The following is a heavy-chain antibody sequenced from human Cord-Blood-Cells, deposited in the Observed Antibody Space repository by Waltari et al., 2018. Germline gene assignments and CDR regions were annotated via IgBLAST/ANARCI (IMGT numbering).Heavy chain of an antibody. Sequence: QVQLVQSGAAVKKPGASVKVSCQASGSTFTGYAIYAVRQANGQGLVWMGLMNPNSGNTGYAQKFQGRVTITRNTSISTAYMELSSLRSEDTAVYYCARGTELLMDAFDIWGQGTMVTVSS. D-gene: IGHD1-7*01. V-gene: IGHV1-8*03. CDR1: GSTFTGYA. CDR2: MNPNSGNT. J-gene: IGHJ3*02. CDR3: ARGTELLMDAFDI.